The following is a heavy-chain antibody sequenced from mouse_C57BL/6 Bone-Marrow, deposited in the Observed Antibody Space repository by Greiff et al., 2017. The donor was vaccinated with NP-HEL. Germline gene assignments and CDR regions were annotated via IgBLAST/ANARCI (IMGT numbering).Heavy chain of an antibody. D-gene: IGHD1-1*01. CDR2: IYPRSGNT. CDR1: GYTFTSYG. Sequence: QVQLKESGAELARPGASVKLSCKASGYTFTSYGISWVKQRTGQGLEWIGEIYPRSGNTYYNEKFKGKATLTADKSSSKAYMELRSLTSEDSAVYFCASNYGSAMDYWGQGTSVTVSS. CDR3: ASNYGSAMDY. J-gene: IGHJ4*01. V-gene: IGHV1-81*01.